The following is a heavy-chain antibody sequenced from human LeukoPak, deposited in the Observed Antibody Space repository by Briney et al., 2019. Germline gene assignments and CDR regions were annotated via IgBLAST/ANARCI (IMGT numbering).Heavy chain of an antibody. CDR1: GYTFTSYG. V-gene: IGHV1-18*01. D-gene: IGHD3-3*01. CDR3: ARDQEDYDFWGEDAFDI. Sequence: ASVKVSCKASGYTFTSYGISWVRQAPGQGLEWMGWISAYNGNTNYAQKLQGRVTMTTDTSTSTAYMELRSLRSDDTAVYYCARDQEDYDFWGEDAFDIWGQGTMVTVSS. J-gene: IGHJ3*02. CDR2: ISAYNGNT.